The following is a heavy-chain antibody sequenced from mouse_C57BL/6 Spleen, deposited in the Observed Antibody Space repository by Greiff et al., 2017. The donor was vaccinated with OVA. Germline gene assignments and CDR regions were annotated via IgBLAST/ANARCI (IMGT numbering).Heavy chain of an antibody. CDR1: GYTFTDYN. V-gene: IGHV1-18*01. D-gene: IGHD2-4*01. CDR3: AREAYYDYDEFAY. J-gene: IGHJ3*01. CDR2: INPNNGGT. Sequence: VQLQQSGPELVKPGASVKIPCKASGYTFTDYNMDWVKQSHGKSLEWIGDINPNNGGTIYNQKFKGKATLTVDKSSSTAYMELRSLTSEDTAVYYCAREAYYDYDEFAYWGQGTLVTVSA.